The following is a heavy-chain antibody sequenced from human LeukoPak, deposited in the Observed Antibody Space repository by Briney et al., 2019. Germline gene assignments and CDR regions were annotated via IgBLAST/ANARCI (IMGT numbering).Heavy chain of an antibody. V-gene: IGHV4-39*01. CDR1: GGSISSSSYY. CDR2: IYYSGST. J-gene: IGHJ4*02. CDR3: ARQTRKAMIVVVIAGYYFDY. Sequence: SETLSLTCTVSGGSISSSSYYWGWIRRPPGKGLEWIGSIYYSGSTYYNPSLKSRVTISVDTSKNQFSLKLSSVTAADTAVYYCARQTRKAMIVVVIAGYYFDYWGQGTLVTVSS. D-gene: IGHD3-22*01.